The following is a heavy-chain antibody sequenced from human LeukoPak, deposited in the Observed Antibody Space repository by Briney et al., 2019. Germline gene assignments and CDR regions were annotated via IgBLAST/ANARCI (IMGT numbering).Heavy chain of an antibody. CDR3: ASLVVPMGGFEN. Sequence: SETLSLTCTVSGGSIGSTNYYWGWIRQPPGKGLEWIGSIHYSGTTYYNPSLKSRVTISVDTSKDQFSLKLSSVAAADTAVYYCASLVVPMGGFENWGQGTLVTVSS. J-gene: IGHJ4*02. D-gene: IGHD2-15*01. V-gene: IGHV4-39*01. CDR2: IHYSGTT. CDR1: GGSIGSTNYY.